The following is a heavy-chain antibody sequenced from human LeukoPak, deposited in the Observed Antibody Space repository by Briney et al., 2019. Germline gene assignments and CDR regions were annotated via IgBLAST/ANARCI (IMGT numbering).Heavy chain of an antibody. J-gene: IGHJ4*02. CDR1: GFTFSSYS. CDR2: ISSSGGST. D-gene: IGHD2-2*01. Sequence: GGSLRLSCAASGFTFSSYSMHWVRQAPGKGLEYVSAISSSGGSTYYANSVKGRFTISRDNSKNTLYLQMGSLRAEDMAVYYCARTYCSITSCLVDYGGQGTLVTVPS. CDR3: ARTYCSITSCLVDY. V-gene: IGHV3-64*01.